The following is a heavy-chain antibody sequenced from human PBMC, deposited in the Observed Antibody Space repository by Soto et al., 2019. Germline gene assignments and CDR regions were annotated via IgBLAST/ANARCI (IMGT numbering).Heavy chain of an antibody. V-gene: IGHV1-8*01. J-gene: IGHJ4*02. D-gene: IGHD6-19*01. CDR1: GYTFTSYE. Sequence: QVQLVQSGAEVKKPGASVKVSCKASGYTFTSYEINWVRQATGQGLEWMGWMNPNSGNTGYAQKFQGRVTMTRNTSISTAYMELSRLRSEDTAVYYCARGQSGYSSGWSPNDYWGQGTLVTVSS. CDR3: ARGQSGYSSGWSPNDY. CDR2: MNPNSGNT.